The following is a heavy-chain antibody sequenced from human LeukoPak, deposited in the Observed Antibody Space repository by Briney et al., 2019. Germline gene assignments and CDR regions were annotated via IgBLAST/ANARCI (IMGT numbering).Heavy chain of an antibody. D-gene: IGHD1-7*01. CDR1: GYTFTGYY. J-gene: IGHJ4*02. Sequence: ASVKVSCKDSGYTFTGYYMHWVRQAPGQGLEWMGWINPNSGGTNYAQKFQGRVTMTRDTSISTAYMELSRLRSDDTAVYYCAREGEMDDWNYQIWGQGTLVTVSS. CDR2: INPNSGGT. V-gene: IGHV1-2*02. CDR3: AREGEMDDWNYQI.